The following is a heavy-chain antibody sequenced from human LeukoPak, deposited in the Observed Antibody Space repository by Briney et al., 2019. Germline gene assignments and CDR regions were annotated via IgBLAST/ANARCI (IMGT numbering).Heavy chain of an antibody. D-gene: IGHD6-13*01. CDR3: ARLVYGQQLGGPLNWFDP. CDR2: INHSGST. CDR1: GGSFSGYY. V-gene: IGHV4-34*01. Sequence: SETLSLTCAVYGGSFSGYYWSWIRQPPGKGLEWIGEINHSGSTNYNPSLKSRVTISLDTSKNQFSLKLSSVTAADTAVYYCARLVYGQQLGGPLNWFDPWGQGTLVTVSS. J-gene: IGHJ5*02.